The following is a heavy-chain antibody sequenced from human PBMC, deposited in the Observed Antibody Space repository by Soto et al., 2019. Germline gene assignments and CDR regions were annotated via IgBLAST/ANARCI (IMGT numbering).Heavy chain of an antibody. CDR3: ATATSSSGWYFDY. J-gene: IGHJ4*02. CDR1: GFTFSSYG. CDR2: IWYDGSNK. Sequence: QVQLVESGGGVVQPGRSLRLSCAASGFTFSSYGMHWVRQAPGKGLEWVAVIWYDGSNKYYADSVKGRFTISRDNSKNTLYLQMNSLRAADTAVYYCATATSSSGWYFDYWGQGTLVTVSS. D-gene: IGHD6-19*01. V-gene: IGHV3-33*01.